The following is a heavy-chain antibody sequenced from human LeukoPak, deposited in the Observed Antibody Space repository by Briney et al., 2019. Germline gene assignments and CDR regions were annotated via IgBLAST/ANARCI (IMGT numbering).Heavy chain of an antibody. D-gene: IGHD3-3*01. V-gene: IGHV3-74*01. CDR1: GFTFSSYW. CDR2: INSDGSST. J-gene: IGHJ4*02. Sequence: GGSLRLSCAASGFTFSSYWMHWVRHAPGKGLVWVSRINSDGSSTSYADSVKGRFTISRDNAKNTLYLQMNSLRAEDTAVYYCARESYYDFWSGYYPLEYWGQGTLVTVSS. CDR3: ARESYYDFWSGYYPLEY.